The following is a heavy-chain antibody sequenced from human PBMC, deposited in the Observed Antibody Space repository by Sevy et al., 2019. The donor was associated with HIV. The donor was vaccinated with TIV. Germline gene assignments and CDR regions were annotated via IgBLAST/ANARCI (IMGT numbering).Heavy chain of an antibody. V-gene: IGHV3-7*01. D-gene: IGHD3-16*01. Sequence: GGSLRLSCAASGFTFSSYWMSWVRQAPGKGLEWVAKIKQDGSEKNYVDSVKGRFTISRDNAKNSLYLQMNSLRDDDTAVYYCARDGVMGSYWGQGTLVTVSS. CDR1: GFTFSSYW. CDR2: IKQDGSEK. CDR3: ARDGVMGSY. J-gene: IGHJ4*02.